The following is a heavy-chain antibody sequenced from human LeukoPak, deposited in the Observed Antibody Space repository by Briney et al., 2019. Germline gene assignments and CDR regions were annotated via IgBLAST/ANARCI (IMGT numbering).Heavy chain of an antibody. V-gene: IGHV4-34*01. Sequence: PSETLSLTCAVYGGSFSGYYWSWIRQPPGKGLEWIGEINHSGSTNYNPSLKSRVTISVDTSKNQFSLKLSSVTAADTAVYYCARENGGNSALYYYYYYMDVWGKGTTVTVSS. CDR3: ARENGGNSALYYYYYYMDV. D-gene: IGHD4-23*01. J-gene: IGHJ6*03. CDR2: INHSGST. CDR1: GGSFSGYY.